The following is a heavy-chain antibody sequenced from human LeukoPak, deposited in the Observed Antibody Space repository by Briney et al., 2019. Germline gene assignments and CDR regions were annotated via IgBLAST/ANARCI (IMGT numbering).Heavy chain of an antibody. CDR3: ARDRPMYAMVRGVISRPFDY. CDR2: IKQDGSEK. J-gene: IGHJ4*02. V-gene: IGHV3-7*01. D-gene: IGHD3-10*01. Sequence: PGGSLRLSCAASGFTFSSYWMSWVRQAPGKGLGWVANIKQDGSEKYYVDSVKGRFTISRDNAKNSLYLQMNSLRAEDTAVYYCARDRPMYAMVRGVISRPFDYWGQGTLVTVSS. CDR1: GFTFSSYW.